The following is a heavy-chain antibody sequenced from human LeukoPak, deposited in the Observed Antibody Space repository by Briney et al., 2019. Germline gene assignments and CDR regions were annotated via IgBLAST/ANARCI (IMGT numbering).Heavy chain of an antibody. V-gene: IGHV4-38-2*01. CDR1: GYSISSGYY. J-gene: IGHJ4*02. Sequence: SETLSLTCAVSGYSISSGYYWGWIRQPPGKGLEWIGSIYHSGSTYYNPSLKSRVTISVDTSKNQFSLKLSSVTAADTAVYYCARTPTIVVVPAAILYFDYWGQGTLVTVSS. D-gene: IGHD2-2*01. CDR2: IYHSGST. CDR3: ARTPTIVVVPAAILYFDY.